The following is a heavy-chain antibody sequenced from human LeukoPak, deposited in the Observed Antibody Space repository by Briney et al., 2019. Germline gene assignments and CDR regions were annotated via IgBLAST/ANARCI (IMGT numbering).Heavy chain of an antibody. CDR2: IFYSGGT. CDR1: GGSMSGHW. J-gene: IGHJ4*02. D-gene: IGHD2/OR15-2a*01. V-gene: IGHV4-59*08. CDR3: ARRNTADASIDF. Sequence: SETLSLTCTVSGGSMSGHWWSWIRQSPGKGLEWIGDIFYSGGTNNNSPLKSRLTMSLDTSKNQFSLKLSSVTAADTAMYYCARRNTADASIDFWGQGILVIASS.